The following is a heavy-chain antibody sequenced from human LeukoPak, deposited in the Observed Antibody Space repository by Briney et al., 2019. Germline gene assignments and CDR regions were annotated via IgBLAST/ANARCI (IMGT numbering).Heavy chain of an antibody. J-gene: IGHJ4*02. V-gene: IGHV3-74*01. Sequence: GGSLRLXCAASGFTFSSYWMHWVRHAPGKGLVWVSRINSDGSSTSYADSVKGRFTISRDNAKNTLYLQMNSLRAEDTAVYYCARTAGHYDFWGGYFYYFDYWGQGTLVTVSS. D-gene: IGHD3-3*01. CDR2: INSDGSST. CDR1: GFTFSSYW. CDR3: ARTAGHYDFWGGYFYYFDY.